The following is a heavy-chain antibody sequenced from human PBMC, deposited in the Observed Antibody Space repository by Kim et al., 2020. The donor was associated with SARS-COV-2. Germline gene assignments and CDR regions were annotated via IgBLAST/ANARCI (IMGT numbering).Heavy chain of an antibody. CDR3: ARLRTTIFGRGTARSAFDI. CDR2: IYPGDSDT. Sequence: GESLKISCKGSGYSFTSYWIGWVRQMPGKGLEWMGIIYPGDSDTRYSPSFQGQVTISADKSISTAYLQWSSLKASDTAMYYCARLRTTIFGRGTARSAFDIWGQGTMVTVSS. D-gene: IGHD3-3*01. J-gene: IGHJ3*02. CDR1: GYSFTSYW. V-gene: IGHV5-51*01.